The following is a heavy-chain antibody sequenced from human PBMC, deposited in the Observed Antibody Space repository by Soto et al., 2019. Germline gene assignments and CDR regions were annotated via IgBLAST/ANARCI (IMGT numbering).Heavy chain of an antibody. J-gene: IGHJ4*02. CDR1: GFTISNYW. CDR2: ISPDGSTT. CDR3: TRVISGSSGLFDY. D-gene: IGHD1-26*01. Sequence: GGSLRLSCVASGFTISNYWMHWVRQAPGKGLIWVSRISPDGSTTNYADSVKGRFTISRDNAKNALYLQMDSLRAEDTALYFCTRVISGSSGLFDYWGQGTLVTVSS. V-gene: IGHV3-74*01.